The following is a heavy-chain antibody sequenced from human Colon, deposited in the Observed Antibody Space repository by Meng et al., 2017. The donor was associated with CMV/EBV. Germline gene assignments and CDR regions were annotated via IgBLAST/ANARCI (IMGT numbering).Heavy chain of an antibody. CDR2: IKQDGSEK. J-gene: IGHJ4*02. CDR3: ARDIGYQLLPYKIGFWEHYFDY. Sequence: GESLKISCAASGFSFSSYWMSWVRQAPGKGLEWVANIKQDGSEKYYVDSVKGRFTISRDNARNSLHLQMNSLRAEDTAVYYCARDIGYQLLPYKIGFWEHYFDYWGQGTLVTVSS. D-gene: IGHD2-2*01. CDR1: GFSFSSYW. V-gene: IGHV3-7*01.